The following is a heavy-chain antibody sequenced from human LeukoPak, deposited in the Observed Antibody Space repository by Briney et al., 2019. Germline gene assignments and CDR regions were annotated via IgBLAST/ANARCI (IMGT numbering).Heavy chain of an antibody. J-gene: IGHJ4*02. D-gene: IGHD2-15*01. V-gene: IGHV1-2*06. CDR1: GYTFTGYY. CDR3: ARDYCSGGSCYSIDDY. CDR2: INPNSGGT. Sequence: ASVKVSCKASGYTFTGYYMRWVRQAPGQGLEWMGRINPNSGGTNYAQKFQGRVTMTRDTSISTAYMELSRLRSDDTAVYYCARDYCSGGSCYSIDDYWGQGTLVTVSS.